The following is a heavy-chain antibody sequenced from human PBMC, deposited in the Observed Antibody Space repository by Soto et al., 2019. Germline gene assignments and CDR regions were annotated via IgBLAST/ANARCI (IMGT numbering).Heavy chain of an antibody. J-gene: IGHJ6*02. Sequence: EVQLLESGGGLVQPGGSLRLSCAASGFTFSSYAMSWVRQAPGKGLEWVSAISGSGGSTYYADSVKGRFTISRDNSKNTLYLQMNSLRAEDTAVYYCAKDQAVTILDCYYYGMDVWGQGTTVTVSS. CDR2: ISGSGGST. CDR1: GFTFSSYA. D-gene: IGHD4-17*01. CDR3: AKDQAVTILDCYYYGMDV. V-gene: IGHV3-23*01.